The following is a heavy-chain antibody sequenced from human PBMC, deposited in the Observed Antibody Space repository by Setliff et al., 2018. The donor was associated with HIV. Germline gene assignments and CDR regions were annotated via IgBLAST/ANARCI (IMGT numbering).Heavy chain of an antibody. Sequence: SVKVSCKASGGTFSSYVISWVRQAPGQGPEWMGGIIPMVGFANYEGKFQGRVTIIADASTNTTYLDLTSLRSEDTALYFCARQAGHVGDHFDYWGQGTLVTVSS. D-gene: IGHD2-21*01. CDR1: GGTFSSYV. V-gene: IGHV1-69*10. J-gene: IGHJ4*02. CDR2: IIPMVGFA. CDR3: ARQAGHVGDHFDY.